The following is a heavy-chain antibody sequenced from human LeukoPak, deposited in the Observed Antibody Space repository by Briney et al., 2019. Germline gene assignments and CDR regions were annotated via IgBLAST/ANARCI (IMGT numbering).Heavy chain of an antibody. CDR1: GDSVSSNSAA. Sequence: SQTLSLTCAISGDSVSSNSAAWNWIRQSPSRGLEWLGRTYYRSKWYNDYAVSVKSRITINPDTSKNQFSLQLNSVTPEDTAAYYCARGVRWELAGGAYYYYYYMDVWGKGTTVTVSS. V-gene: IGHV6-1*01. CDR2: TYYRSKWYN. J-gene: IGHJ6*03. CDR3: ARGVRWELAGGAYYYYYYMDV. D-gene: IGHD1-26*01.